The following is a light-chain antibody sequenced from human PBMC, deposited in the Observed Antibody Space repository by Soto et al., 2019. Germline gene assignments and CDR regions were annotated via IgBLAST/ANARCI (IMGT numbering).Light chain of an antibody. Sequence: QSVLTQPASVSGSPGQSITISCTGTSSDVGGYNYVSWYQQHPGKAPKLMIYDVSNRPSGVSNRFSGSKSGNTASLTISGLQAEDEAAYYCSSYTSSSGVFGTGTKLTVL. CDR1: SSDVGGYNY. CDR3: SSYTSSSGV. CDR2: DVS. V-gene: IGLV2-14*01. J-gene: IGLJ1*01.